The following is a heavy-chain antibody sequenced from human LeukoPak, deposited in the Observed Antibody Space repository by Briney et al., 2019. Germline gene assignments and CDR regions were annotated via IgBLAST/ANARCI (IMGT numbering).Heavy chain of an antibody. CDR2: IRSKTYDGTT. D-gene: IGHD5-24*01. CDR3: TRVWLQYFDY. Sequence: GSLRLSCTASGFTFGDYAMSWVRQAPRKGREWGGFIRSKTYDGTTEYAASVKCRFTISRDDSKRIAYLQMHSLRSDDTAVYYCTRVWLQYFDYWGQGSLVTVSS. V-gene: IGHV3-49*04. CDR1: GFTFGDYA. J-gene: IGHJ4*02.